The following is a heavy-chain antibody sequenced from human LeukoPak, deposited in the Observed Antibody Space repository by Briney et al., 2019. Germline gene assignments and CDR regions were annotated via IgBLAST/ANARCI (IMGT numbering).Heavy chain of an antibody. CDR2: IYYTGST. CDR1: GGSISSYY. V-gene: IGHV4-59*12. J-gene: IGHJ4*02. D-gene: IGHD5/OR15-5a*01. Sequence: PSETLSLTCTVSGGSISSYYWSWIRQPPGKGLEWIGYIYYTGSTNYNPSLKSRVTISVDTSKNQFSLELSSVTAADTAVYYCARDVYEPGGYWGQGTLVTVSS. CDR3: ARDVYEPGGY.